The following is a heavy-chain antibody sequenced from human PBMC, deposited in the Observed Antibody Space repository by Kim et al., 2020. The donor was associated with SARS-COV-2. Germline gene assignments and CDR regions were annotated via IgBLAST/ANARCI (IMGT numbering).Heavy chain of an antibody. Sequence: SETLSLTCTVSGGSISSSSYYWGWIRQPPGKGLEWIGSIYYSGSTYYNPSLKSRVTISVDTSKNQFSLKLSSVTAADTAVYYCARVPAYDFWSGYFTFDYWGQGTLVTVSS. CDR3: ARVPAYDFWSGYFTFDY. CDR2: IYYSGST. J-gene: IGHJ4*02. D-gene: IGHD3-3*01. CDR1: GGSISSSSYY. V-gene: IGHV4-39*01.